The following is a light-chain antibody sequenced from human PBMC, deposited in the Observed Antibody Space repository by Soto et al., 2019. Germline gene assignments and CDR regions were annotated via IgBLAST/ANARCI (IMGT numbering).Light chain of an antibody. V-gene: IGKV3D-15*01. CDR1: QSVGKY. CDR3: QQYSIWRT. Sequence: EIVMTQSPATLSLSPGERATLSCRASQSVGKYLVWYQQKPGQAPRLLIYDASNRATGIPARFSGSGSRTEFTLTISSLQYEDFAVYYCQQYSIWRTFGQGTKVDIK. CDR2: DAS. J-gene: IGKJ1*01.